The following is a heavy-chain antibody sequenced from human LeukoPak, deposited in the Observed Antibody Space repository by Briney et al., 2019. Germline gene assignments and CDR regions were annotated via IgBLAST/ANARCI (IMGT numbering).Heavy chain of an antibody. CDR1: GYSISSGYY. CDR2: IYHSGST. D-gene: IGHD1-26*01. CDR3: ARDGREDYFDY. J-gene: IGHJ4*02. V-gene: IGHV4-38-2*02. Sequence: SETLSLTCTVSGYSISSGYYRDWIRQPPGKGLEWIGGIYHSGSTYYNPSLKSRVSISVDTSKNQFSLKLTSVTAADTAVYYCARDGREDYFDYWGQGTLVTVSS.